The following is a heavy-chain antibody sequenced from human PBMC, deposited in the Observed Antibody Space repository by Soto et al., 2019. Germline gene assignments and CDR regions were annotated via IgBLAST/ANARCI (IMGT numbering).Heavy chain of an antibody. D-gene: IGHD6-13*01. V-gene: IGHV4-59*01. CDR2: VYNSGST. J-gene: IGHJ4*02. CDR1: GGSISSNY. Sequence: SETLSLTCTVSGGSISSNYWTWIRQPPGKGLEWIGYVYNSGSTNYNPSLKSRVTISEDTSKSQFSLKVNSMTAADTAVYYGARYRRGAVAGYTLDNWGQGILVTVSS. CDR3: ARYRRGAVAGYTLDN.